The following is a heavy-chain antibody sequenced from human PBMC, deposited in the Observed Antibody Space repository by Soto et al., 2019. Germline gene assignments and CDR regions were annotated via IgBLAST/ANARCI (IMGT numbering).Heavy chain of an antibody. CDR1: GGTFSSYA. V-gene: IGHV1-69*13. D-gene: IGHD1-26*01. CDR2: IIPIFGTA. CDR3: ARMPHSGDGRFDY. Sequence: SVKVSCKASGGTFSSYAISWVRQAPGQGLEWMGGIIPIFGTANYAQKFQGRVTITADESTSTAYMELSSLRSEDTAVYYCARMPHSGDGRFDYWGQGTLVTVSS. J-gene: IGHJ4*02.